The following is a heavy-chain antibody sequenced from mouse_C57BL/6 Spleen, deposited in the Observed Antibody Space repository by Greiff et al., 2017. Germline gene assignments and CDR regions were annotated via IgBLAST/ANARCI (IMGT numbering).Heavy chain of an antibody. CDR2: IYPRSGNT. Sequence: QVQLKESGAELARPGASVKLSCKASGYTFTSYGISWVKQRTGQGLEWIGEIYPRSGNTYYNEKFKGKATLTADKSSSTAYMELRSLTSEDSAVYFCAREDLDYFDYWGQGTTLTVSS. CDR3: AREDLDYFDY. CDR1: GYTFTSYG. V-gene: IGHV1-81*01. J-gene: IGHJ2*01.